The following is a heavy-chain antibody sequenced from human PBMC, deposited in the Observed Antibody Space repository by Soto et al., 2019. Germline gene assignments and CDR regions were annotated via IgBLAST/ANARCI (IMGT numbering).Heavy chain of an antibody. CDR2: IWYDGSNK. D-gene: IGHD2-15*01. V-gene: IGHV3-33*01. J-gene: IGHJ6*03. Sequence: GGSLRLSCAASGFTFSSYGMHWVRQAPGKGLEWVAVIWYDGSNKYYADSVKGRFTISRDNSKKTLYLQMNSLRAEDTAVYYCARAGYCSGGSCYSSYYYMDVWGKGTTVTVSS. CDR3: ARAGYCSGGSCYSSYYYMDV. CDR1: GFTFSSYG.